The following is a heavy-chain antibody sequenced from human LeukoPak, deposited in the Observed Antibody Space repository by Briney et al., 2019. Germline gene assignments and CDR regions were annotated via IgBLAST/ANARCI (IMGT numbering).Heavy chain of an antibody. D-gene: IGHD3-10*01. CDR3: ATSRGSDGSGTY. J-gene: IGHJ4*02. V-gene: IGHV4-59*11. CDR2: FYNSGT. Sequence: PSETLSLTCTVSGGSISSHYWSWIRQAPGKGLEWIGTFYNSGTNYNPSLTSRVTIVVDTSKNQFALRLSSVTAADTAIYYCATSRGSDGSGTYWGQGTLVTVSS. CDR1: GGSISSHY.